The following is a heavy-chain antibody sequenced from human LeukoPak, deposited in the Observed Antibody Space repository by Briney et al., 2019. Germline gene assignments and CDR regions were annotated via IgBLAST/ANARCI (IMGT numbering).Heavy chain of an antibody. J-gene: IGHJ4*02. CDR2: IKHDGSET. CDR3: TRDRGPNTFDY. CDR1: GFTFSNSW. D-gene: IGHD3-10*01. V-gene: IGHV3-7*01. Sequence: GGSLRLSCEASGFTFSNSWMTWVRQAPGKGLEWVASIKHDGSETYYVDSVKGRFTVSRDNPKNSLYLQINSLSAEDTAVYHCTRDRGPNTFDYWGQGTLVTVSS.